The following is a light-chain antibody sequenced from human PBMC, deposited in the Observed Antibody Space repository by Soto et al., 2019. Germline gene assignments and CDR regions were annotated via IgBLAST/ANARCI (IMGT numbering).Light chain of an antibody. J-gene: IGLJ3*02. CDR1: NSDVGSYNL. V-gene: IGLV2-23*02. Sequence: QSALTQPASVSGSPGQWITISCTGTNSDVGSYNLVSWYQQHPGKAPKLIIYEVNKRPSGVSNRFSGSKSGTTASLTLSGLQADDEADYYCCSFAGTNTYWVFGGGTQLTVL. CDR3: CSFAGTNTYWV. CDR2: EVN.